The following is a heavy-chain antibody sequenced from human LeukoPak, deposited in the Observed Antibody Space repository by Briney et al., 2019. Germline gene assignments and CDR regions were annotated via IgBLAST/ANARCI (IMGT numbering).Heavy chain of an antibody. J-gene: IGHJ4*02. CDR1: GYSFIDYY. CDR2: NNPNSGVT. CDR3: VRDHDTTLDY. V-gene: IGHV1-2*02. Sequence: ASVKVSCKASGYSFIDYYLHWVRQAPGQGLEWMGWNNPNSGVTNYAQKFQGRVTMTRDTSISTAYMELSRLSSDATAVYYCVRDHDTTLDYWGQGTLITVSS. D-gene: IGHD1-26*01.